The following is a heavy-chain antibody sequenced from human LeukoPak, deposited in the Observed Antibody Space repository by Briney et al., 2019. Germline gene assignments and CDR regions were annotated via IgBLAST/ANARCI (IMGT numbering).Heavy chain of an antibody. CDR2: TSSNGGNT. D-gene: IGHD6-19*01. CDR1: GFTFSSYA. V-gene: IGHV3-64*01. CDR3: ARVPNSSGWSTFDY. J-gene: IGHJ4*02. Sequence: GGSLRLSCAASGFTFSSYAMHWVRQAPGKGLEYVSATSSNGGNTFYANSVKGRFTVSRDSSKSTLYLQMGSLRPEDTAVYYCARVPNSSGWSTFDYWGLGTLVTVSS.